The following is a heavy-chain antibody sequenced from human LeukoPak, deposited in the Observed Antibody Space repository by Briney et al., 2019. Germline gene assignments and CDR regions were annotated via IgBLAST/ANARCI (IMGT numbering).Heavy chain of an antibody. CDR1: GFTFTCYD. V-gene: IGHV1-8*01. CDR3: VRDGEGVAISVNYWFDP. CDR2: MNPNNGNT. Sequence: ASVKVSCKASGFTFTCYDINWVRQTTGQGLEWMGWMNPNNGNTGYAQKFQGRVTMTRDTSISTAYMELRSLRSEDTAMYYCVRDGEGVAISVNYWFDPWGQGTLVTVSS. D-gene: IGHD3-10*01. J-gene: IGHJ5*02.